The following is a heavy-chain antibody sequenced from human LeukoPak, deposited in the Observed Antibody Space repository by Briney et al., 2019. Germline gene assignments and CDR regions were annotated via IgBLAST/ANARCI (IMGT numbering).Heavy chain of an antibody. CDR3: ARVFPPNWFDP. CDR1: GYTFTGYY. J-gene: IGHJ5*02. V-gene: IGHV1-2*02. Sequence: ASVKVSCKASGYTFTGYYMHWVRQAPGQGLEWMGWISPNSGGTNYAQKFQGRVTITRDTSISTAYMELSRLRPDDTAVYYCARVFPPNWFDPWGQGTLVTVSS. CDR2: ISPNSGGT.